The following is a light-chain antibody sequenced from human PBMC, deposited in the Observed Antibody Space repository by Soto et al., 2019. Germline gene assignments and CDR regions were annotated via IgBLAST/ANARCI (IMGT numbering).Light chain of an antibody. J-gene: IGKJ1*01. CDR2: KAS. Sequence: DIQMTQSPSTLPASVGDRVTITCRASQSISTWLAWYQQKPGKAPNLLIYKASYLASGVPSRFSGSGSGTKFTLTIASLQPDDFATYYCQQYETFSGTFGPGTKVDI. CDR1: QSISTW. V-gene: IGKV1-5*03. CDR3: QQYETFSGT.